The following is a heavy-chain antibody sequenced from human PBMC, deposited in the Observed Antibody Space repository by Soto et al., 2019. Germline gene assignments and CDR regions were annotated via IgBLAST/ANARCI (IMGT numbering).Heavy chain of an antibody. D-gene: IGHD1-1*01. V-gene: IGHV4-4*02. Sequence: QVQLQESGPGLVKPSGTLSLTCAVSGGSISSDNWWSWVRQPPGKGLEWIGEVYRSGSTNYNPSLRSRVTRAVDKSQNQFSLTLSSVPAADTAVYYCARVAVAGFGWFDPWGQGTLVTVSS. CDR3: ARVAVAGFGWFDP. CDR1: GGSISSDNW. J-gene: IGHJ5*02. CDR2: VYRSGST.